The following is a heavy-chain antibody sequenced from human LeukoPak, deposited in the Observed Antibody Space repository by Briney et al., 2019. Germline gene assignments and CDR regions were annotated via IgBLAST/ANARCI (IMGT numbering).Heavy chain of an antibody. D-gene: IGHD3-22*01. J-gene: IGHJ4*02. V-gene: IGHV4-4*07. CDR3: ARGANSGYLFDY. CDR1: GGSISSYY. CDR2: IYTSGNT. Sequence: SETLSLTCTVSGGSISSYYWSWIRQPAGKGLEWIGRIYTSGNTNYNPSLKSRVTMSVDTSKNQFSLKLTSVTAADTAVYYCARGANSGYLFDYWGQGTLVTVSS.